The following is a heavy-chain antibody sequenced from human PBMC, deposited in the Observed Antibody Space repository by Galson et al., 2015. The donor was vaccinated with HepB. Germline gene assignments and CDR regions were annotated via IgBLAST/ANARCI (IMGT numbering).Heavy chain of an antibody. V-gene: IGHV1-18*01. CDR1: GYSFITYG. CDR3: ARVSWGGQTSGGLDY. D-gene: IGHD3-10*01. J-gene: IGHJ4*02. CDR2: IGAYTGVT. Sequence: SVKVSCKASGYSFITYGISWVRQAPGQGLEWMGWIGAYTGVTGYAQNLQGRVTLTTDTGTSTAYMELRSLRFDDTAVYFCARVSWGGQTSGGLDYWGQGTLVTVSS.